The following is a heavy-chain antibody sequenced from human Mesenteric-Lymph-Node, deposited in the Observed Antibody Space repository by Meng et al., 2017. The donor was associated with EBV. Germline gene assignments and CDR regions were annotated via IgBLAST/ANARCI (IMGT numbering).Heavy chain of an antibody. J-gene: IGHJ4*02. D-gene: IGHD1-26*01. Sequence: QVQLQAPGPGLVKPSETLSLTCTVSGGSVSSGSYYWSWIRQPPGKGLEWIGYIYYSGSTNYNPSLKSRVTISVDTSKNQFSLKLSSVTAADTAVYYCALIIVGATHFDYWGQGTLVTVSS. CDR2: IYYSGST. CDR3: ALIIVGATHFDY. V-gene: IGHV4-61*01. CDR1: GGSVSSGSYY.